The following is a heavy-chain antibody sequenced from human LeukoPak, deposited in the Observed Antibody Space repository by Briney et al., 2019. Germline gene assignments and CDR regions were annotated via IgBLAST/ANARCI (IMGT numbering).Heavy chain of an antibody. CDR3: ARGDSIAAADYYYYMDV. Sequence: GASVKVSCKASGYTFTSYCMHWVRQAPGQGLEWMGIINPSGGSTSYAQKFQGRVTITADESTSTAYMELSSLRSEDTAVYYCARGDSIAAADYYYYMDVWGKGTTVTVSS. V-gene: IGHV1-46*01. CDR1: GYTFTSYC. D-gene: IGHD6-13*01. J-gene: IGHJ6*03. CDR2: INPSGGST.